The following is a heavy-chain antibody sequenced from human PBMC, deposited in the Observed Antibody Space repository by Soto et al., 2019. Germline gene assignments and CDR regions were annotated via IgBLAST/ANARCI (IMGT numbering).Heavy chain of an antibody. CDR2: IGRRSDI. Sequence: GGSLRLSCEASGFSFSTYSMHWVRQAPGKGLEWVSSIGRRSDIYYADSVKGRFTISRDNAKNSVSLQMDSLRDEDTAVYYCAREETAWPLAYGLDVWGQGTTVTVYS. CDR1: GFSFSTYS. V-gene: IGHV3-21*01. D-gene: IGHD2-21*02. J-gene: IGHJ6*02. CDR3: AREETAWPLAYGLDV.